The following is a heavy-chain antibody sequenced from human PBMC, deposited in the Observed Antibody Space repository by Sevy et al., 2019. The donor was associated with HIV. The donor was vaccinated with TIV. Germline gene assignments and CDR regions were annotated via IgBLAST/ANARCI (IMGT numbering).Heavy chain of an antibody. D-gene: IGHD3-22*01. CDR1: GFTFDDYG. V-gene: IGHV3-20*04. J-gene: IGHJ5*02. CDR3: ARSGDDSSGFCDWWFDP. CDR2: INWNGGSI. Sequence: GGSLRLSCAASGFTFDDYGMSWVRQAPGKGLEWVSGINWNGGSISYADSVRGRFTISRDNAKNSLYLQMNSLRAEDTAFYYCARSGDDSSGFCDWWFDPWGQGTLVTVS.